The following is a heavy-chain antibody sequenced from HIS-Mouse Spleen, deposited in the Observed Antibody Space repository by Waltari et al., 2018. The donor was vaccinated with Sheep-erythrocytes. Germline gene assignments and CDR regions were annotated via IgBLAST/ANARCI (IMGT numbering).Heavy chain of an antibody. CDR1: GFSLSNARMG. Sequence: LVKPTETLTLTCTVSGFSLSNARMGVSWIRQPPGKALEWLAHIFSNDEKSYSTSLKSRLTISKDTSKSQVVLTMTNMDPVDTATYYCARITSYYDFWSTYNKDYFDYWGQGTLVTVSS. CDR3: ARITSYYDFWSTYNKDYFDY. J-gene: IGHJ4*02. V-gene: IGHV2-26*01. CDR2: IFSNDEK. D-gene: IGHD3-3*01.